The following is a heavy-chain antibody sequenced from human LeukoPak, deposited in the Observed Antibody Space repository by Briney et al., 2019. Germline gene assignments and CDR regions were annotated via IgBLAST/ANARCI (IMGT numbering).Heavy chain of an antibody. CDR3: AKGLRGSSYDY. CDR2: ISGSGAST. J-gene: IGHJ4*02. D-gene: IGHD6-13*01. Sequence: GGSLRLSCAASGFTFNNYAMSWVRQAPRKGLEWVSSISGSGASTYYTDSVKGRFTISRDNSKNTLYLQMNSLRAEDTAVYYCAKGLRGSSYDYWGQGTLVTVSS. CDR1: GFTFNNYA. V-gene: IGHV3-23*01.